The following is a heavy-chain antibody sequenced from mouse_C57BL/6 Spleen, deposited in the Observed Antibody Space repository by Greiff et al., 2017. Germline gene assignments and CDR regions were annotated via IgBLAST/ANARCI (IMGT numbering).Heavy chain of an antibody. V-gene: IGHV1-82*01. CDR3: ARDYGSSYFDY. CDR2: IYPGDGDT. Sequence: VQRVESGPELVKPGASVKISCKASGYAFSSSWMNWVKQRPGKGLEWIGRIYPGDGDTNYNGKFKGKATLTADKSSSTSYMQLSSLTSEDSAVYFCARDYGSSYFDYWGQGTTLTVSS. CDR1: GYAFSSSW. D-gene: IGHD1-1*01. J-gene: IGHJ2*01.